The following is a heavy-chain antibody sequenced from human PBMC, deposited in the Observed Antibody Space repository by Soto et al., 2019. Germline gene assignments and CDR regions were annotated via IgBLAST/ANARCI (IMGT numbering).Heavy chain of an antibody. J-gene: IGHJ6*02. CDR1: GFTFSKYG. Sequence: QGQLVESGGGVVQPGRSLRLSCEASGFTFSKYGMQWVRQAPGKGLEWVAVISYDGYLKYYVDSVKGRFTVARDNSKNTLYLEMTSLIVEDTAVYLCAKDFKFSRSHYETLNDCYDMDVWGQGTTVTVSS. V-gene: IGHV3-30*18. D-gene: IGHD3-10*01. CDR2: ISYDGYLK. CDR3: AKDFKFSRSHYETLNDCYDMDV.